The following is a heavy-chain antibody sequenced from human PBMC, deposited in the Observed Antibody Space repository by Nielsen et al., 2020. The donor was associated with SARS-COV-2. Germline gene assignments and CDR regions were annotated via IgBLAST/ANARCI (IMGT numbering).Heavy chain of an antibody. CDR2: INWGAGST. D-gene: IGHD6-13*01. CDR3: AKGYSSSWSTFDY. J-gene: IGHJ4*02. V-gene: IGHV3-43D*03. Sequence: GESLKISCAASGFTFHDYAMHWVRQAPGKGLEWVSLINWGAGSTYYADSVKGRFTISRDNRQNSLYLQMNSLRAEDTALYYCAKGYSSSWSTFDYWGRGTLVTVSP. CDR1: GFTFHDYA.